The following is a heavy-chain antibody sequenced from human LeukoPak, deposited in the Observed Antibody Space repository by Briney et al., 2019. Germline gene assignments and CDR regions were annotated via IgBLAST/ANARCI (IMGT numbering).Heavy chain of an antibody. CDR2: INHSGST. D-gene: IGHD4-11*01. V-gene: IGHV4-34*01. Sequence: PSETLSLTCAVYGGSFSGYYWSWIRQPPGKGLEWIGEINHSGSTNYNPSLKSRVTISVDTSKNQFSLKLSSVTAADTAVYYCARRRGIGVTFDYWGQGTLVTVSS. J-gene: IGHJ4*02. CDR1: GGSFSGYY. CDR3: ARRRGIGVTFDY.